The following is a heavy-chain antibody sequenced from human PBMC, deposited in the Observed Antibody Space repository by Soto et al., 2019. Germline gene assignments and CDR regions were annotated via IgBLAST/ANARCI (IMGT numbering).Heavy chain of an antibody. CDR2: IVVGSGNT. CDR1: GFTFTSSA. V-gene: IGHV1-58*01. CDR3: ARARYYDFWTGYYSGYNWFDP. Sequence: ASVKVSCKASGFTFTSSAVQWVRQARGQRLEWIGWIVVGSGNTNYAQKFQERVTITRDMSTSTAYMELSSLRSEDTAVYYCARARYYDFWTGYYSGYNWFDPWGQGTRVTVSS. J-gene: IGHJ5*02. D-gene: IGHD3-3*01.